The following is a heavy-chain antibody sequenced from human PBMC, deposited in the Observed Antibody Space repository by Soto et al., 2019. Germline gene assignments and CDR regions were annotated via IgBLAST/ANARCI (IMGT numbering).Heavy chain of an antibody. CDR2: IIPIFGTA. J-gene: IGHJ6*02. CDR3: ARWGCGGDCSDYGMDV. CDR1: GGTFSSYA. D-gene: IGHD2-21*02. V-gene: IGHV1-69*12. Sequence: QVQLVQSGAEVKKPGSSVKVSCKASGGTFSSYAISWVRQAPGQGLEWMGGIIPIFGTANYAQKFQGRVTITADESTSTAYRELSSLRSEDTAVYYCARWGCGGDCSDYGMDVWGQGTTVTVSS.